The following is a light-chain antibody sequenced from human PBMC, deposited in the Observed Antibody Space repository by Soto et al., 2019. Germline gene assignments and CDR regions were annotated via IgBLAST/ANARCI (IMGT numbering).Light chain of an antibody. CDR1: QSVSSN. CDR2: GAS. CDR3: QQYNNWWT. Sequence: EIVMTQSPATLSVSPGERATLSCRASQSVSSNLAWYQQKPGQAPRLLIYGASTRATGIPARFSGSGSGTEFTLTISVLQSEASAVYYCQQYNNWWTFGQGTKVEIK. J-gene: IGKJ1*01. V-gene: IGKV3-15*01.